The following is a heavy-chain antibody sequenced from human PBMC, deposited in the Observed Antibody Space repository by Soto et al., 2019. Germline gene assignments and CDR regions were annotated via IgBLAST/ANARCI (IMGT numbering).Heavy chain of an antibody. CDR1: GFTVRSNY. Sequence: EVQLVESGGGLIQPGGSLSLSCAASGFTVRSNYMSWVRQAPGKGLEWVSIIFSGGSTFYADSVMGRFTISRDNSKNTLYLQMNSLRAEDTAVYYCARVECISTSCYGYNWFDPWGQGTLVTVSS. J-gene: IGHJ5*02. V-gene: IGHV3-53*01. CDR3: ARVECISTSCYGYNWFDP. D-gene: IGHD2-2*01. CDR2: IFSGGST.